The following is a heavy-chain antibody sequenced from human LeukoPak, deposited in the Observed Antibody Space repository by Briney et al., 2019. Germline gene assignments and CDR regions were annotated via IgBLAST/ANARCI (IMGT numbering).Heavy chain of an antibody. CDR2: INPNGDIT. V-gene: IGHV1-46*01. CDR1: GYTFTGYY. Sequence: ASVKVSCKASGYTFTGYYIHWVRQAPGQGLEWMGIINPNGDITTYARQFQGRVTLTSDASTSTVYMELSSLRSDDTAVYYCARVGGGYDSDGAYWGQGTLVIVSS. CDR3: ARVGGGYDSDGAY. J-gene: IGHJ4*02. D-gene: IGHD5-12*01.